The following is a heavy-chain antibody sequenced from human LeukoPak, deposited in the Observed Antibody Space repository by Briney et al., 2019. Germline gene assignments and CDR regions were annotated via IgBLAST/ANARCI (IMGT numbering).Heavy chain of an antibody. J-gene: IGHJ3*02. Sequence: GGSLRLSCAASGFTFSSYAMSWVRQAPGKGLEWVSAISGSGGSTYYADSVKGRFTISRDNSKNTLYLQMNSLRAEDTAVYYCAKGGGPYYYDSSGYYIDAFDTWGQGTMVTVSS. CDR3: AKGGGPYYYDSSGYYIDAFDT. D-gene: IGHD3-22*01. V-gene: IGHV3-23*01. CDR2: ISGSGGST. CDR1: GFTFSSYA.